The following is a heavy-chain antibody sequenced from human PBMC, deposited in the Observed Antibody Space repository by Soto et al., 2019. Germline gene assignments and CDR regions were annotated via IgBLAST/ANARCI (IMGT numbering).Heavy chain of an antibody. CDR3: ARVSRGAFDI. Sequence: ASVKVSFKASGYTFTNYYMHWVRQAPGQGLEWMGVVNPSNANTNYAQKFQGRVTLTRDTSTSTVYMDLSSLRPDDTAVYYCARVSRGAFDIWGQGTKVTV. CDR2: VNPSNANT. CDR1: GYTFTNYY. J-gene: IGHJ3*02. V-gene: IGHV1-46*01.